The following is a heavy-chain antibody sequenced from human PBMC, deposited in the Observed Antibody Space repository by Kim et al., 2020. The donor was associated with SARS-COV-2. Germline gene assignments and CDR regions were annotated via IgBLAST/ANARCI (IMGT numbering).Heavy chain of an antibody. D-gene: IGHD2-8*02. V-gene: IGHV3-30*04. CDR1: GFTFSSYA. J-gene: IGHJ5*02. CDR3: ARGLTPGWFDP. CDR2: ISYDGSNK. Sequence: GGSLRLSCAASGFTFSSYAMHWVRQAPGKGLEWVAVISYDGSNKYYADSVKGRFTISRDNSKNTLYLQMNSLRAEDTAVYYCARGLTPGWFDPWGQGTLV.